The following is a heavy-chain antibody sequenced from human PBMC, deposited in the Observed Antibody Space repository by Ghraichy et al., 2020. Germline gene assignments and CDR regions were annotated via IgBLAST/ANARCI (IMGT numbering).Heavy chain of an antibody. CDR1: GYTFTSYD. V-gene: IGHV1-8*01. CDR3: ARGIGLHAATVMGWFDP. CDR2: MNPNSGNT. D-gene: IGHD4-11*01. J-gene: IGHJ5*02. Sequence: ASVKVSCKASGYTFTSYDINWVRQATGQGLEWMGWMNPNSGNTGYAQKFQGRVTMTRNTSISTAYMELSSLRSEDTAVYYCARGIGLHAATVMGWFDPWGQGTLVTVSS.